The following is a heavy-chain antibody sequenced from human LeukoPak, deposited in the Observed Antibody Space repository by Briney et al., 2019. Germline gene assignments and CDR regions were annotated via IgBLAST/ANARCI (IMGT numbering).Heavy chain of an antibody. CDR1: GFTVSSNY. J-gene: IGHJ6*03. CDR2: IYSGGST. CDR3: ARDVSVVITTYYYYYMDV. V-gene: IGHV3-53*01. D-gene: IGHD3-22*01. Sequence: GGSLRLSCAASGFTVSSNYMSWVRQAPGKGLEWVSVIYSGGSTYYADSVKGRFTISRDNSKNTLYLQMNSLRAEDTAVYYCARDVSVVITTYYYYYMDVWGKGTTVTVSS.